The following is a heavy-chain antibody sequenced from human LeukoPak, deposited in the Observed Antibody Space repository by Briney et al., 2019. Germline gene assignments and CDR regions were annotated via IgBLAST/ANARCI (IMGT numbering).Heavy chain of an antibody. J-gene: IGHJ6*02. Sequence: SETLSLTCTVSGGSISSYYWSWIRQPPGKGLEWIGYIHYSGSTNYNPSLKSRATISVDKSKNQFSLKLSSVTAADTAVYYCARDKDSVVPAAMRYYYYGMDVWGQGTTVTVSS. CDR1: GGSISSYY. CDR2: IHYSGST. CDR3: ARDKDSVVPAAMRYYYYGMDV. V-gene: IGHV4-59*12. D-gene: IGHD2-2*01.